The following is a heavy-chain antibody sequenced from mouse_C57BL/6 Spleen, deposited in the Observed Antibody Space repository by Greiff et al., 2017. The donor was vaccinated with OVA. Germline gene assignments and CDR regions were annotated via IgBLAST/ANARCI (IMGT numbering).Heavy chain of an antibody. J-gene: IGHJ1*03. CDR3: TGDWCFDV. CDR2: IRLKSDNYAT. V-gene: IGHV6-3*01. Sequence: EVKVEESGGGLVQPGGSMKLSCVASGFTFSNYWMNWVRQSPEKGLEWVAQIRLKSDNYATHYAESVKGRFTISRDDSKSSVYLQMNNLRAEDTGIYYCTGDWCFDVWGTGTTVTVSS. CDR1: GFTFSNYW.